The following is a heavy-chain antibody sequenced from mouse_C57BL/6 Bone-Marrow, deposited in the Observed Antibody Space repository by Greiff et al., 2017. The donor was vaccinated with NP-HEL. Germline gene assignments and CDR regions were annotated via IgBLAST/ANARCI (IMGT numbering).Heavy chain of an antibody. CDR2: IYPGSGSP. CDR3: ARWSYGSSFFAY. CDR1: GYTFTSYW. J-gene: IGHJ3*01. V-gene: IGHV1-55*01. D-gene: IGHD1-1*01. Sequence: QVQLQQPGAELVKPGASVKMSCKASGYTFTSYWITWVKQRPGQGLEWIGDIYPGSGSPNYNEKFKSKATLTVDTSSSTAYMQLSSLTSEDSAVYYCARWSYGSSFFAYWGQGTLVTVSA.